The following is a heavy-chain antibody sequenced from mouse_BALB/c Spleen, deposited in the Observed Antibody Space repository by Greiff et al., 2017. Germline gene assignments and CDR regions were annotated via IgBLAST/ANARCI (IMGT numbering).Heavy chain of an antibody. J-gene: IGHJ4*01. CDR2: ISSGSSTI. CDR3: ARGDYRYDVVDY. CDR1: GFTFSSFG. V-gene: IGHV5-17*02. Sequence: EVQRVESGGGLVQPGGSRKLSCAASGFTFSSFGMHWVRQAPEKGLEWVAYISSGSSTIYYADTVKGRFTISRDNPKNTLFLQMTSIRSEDTAMYDSARGDYRYDVVDYWGQGTSVTVSS. D-gene: IGHD2-14*01.